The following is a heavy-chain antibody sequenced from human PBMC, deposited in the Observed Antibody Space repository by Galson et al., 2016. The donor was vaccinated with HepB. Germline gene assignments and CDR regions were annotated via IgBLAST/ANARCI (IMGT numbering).Heavy chain of an antibody. Sequence: SLRLSCAASGFIFRNYWMTWVRQAPGKGLEWVANINRDGSEKYYMHSVRGRFTISRDSAKKLVFLQMNSLRAEDTAVYHCARAMSGSYDFWGQGILVTVSS. D-gene: IGHD1-26*01. V-gene: IGHV3-7*01. CDR3: ARAMSGSYDF. CDR1: GFIFRNYW. CDR2: INRDGSEK. J-gene: IGHJ4*02.